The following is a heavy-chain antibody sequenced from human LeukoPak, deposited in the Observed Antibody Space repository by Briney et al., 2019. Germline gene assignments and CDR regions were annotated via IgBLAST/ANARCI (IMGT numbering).Heavy chain of an antibody. V-gene: IGHV3-21*01. J-gene: IGHJ4*02. CDR2: ISSSSSYI. CDR3: ARDFGYYYDSSGHFDY. Sequence: PGGSLRLSCAASGFTFSSYSMNWVRQAPGKGLEWVSSISSSSSYIYYADSVKGRFTISRDNAKNSLYLQMNSLRAEDTAVYYCARDFGYYYDSSGHFDYWGQGTLVTVSS. CDR1: GFTFSSYS. D-gene: IGHD3-22*01.